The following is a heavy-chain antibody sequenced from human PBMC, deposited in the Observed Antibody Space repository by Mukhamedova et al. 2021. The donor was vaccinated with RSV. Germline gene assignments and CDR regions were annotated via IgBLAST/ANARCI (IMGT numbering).Heavy chain of an antibody. CDR1: TFSSYA. D-gene: IGHD2-2*01. V-gene: IGHV3-30-3*01. J-gene: IGHJ1*01. CDR2: ISYDGSNK. Sequence: TFSSYAMHWVRQAPGKGLEWVAVISYDGSNKYYADSVKGRFTISRDNSKNTLYLQMNSLRAEDTAVYYCARDLAYCSSTSCWG. CDR3: ARDLAYCSSTSC.